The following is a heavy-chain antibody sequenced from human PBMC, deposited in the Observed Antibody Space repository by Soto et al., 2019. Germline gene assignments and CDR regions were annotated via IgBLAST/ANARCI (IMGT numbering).Heavy chain of an antibody. J-gene: IGHJ4*02. D-gene: IGHD1-20*01. CDR1: GGSISGSYYS. V-gene: IGHV4-39*01. CDR3: ATSQKGYNWNYFDH. Sequence: PSETLSLTFAFSGGSISGSYYSWAWLRQSPGKGPEWIGSVFYTGFTSYNPSLESRVSVSVDTSKSQFSLKLSAVTAADTAVYYCATSQKGYNWNYFDHWGQGALVTVSS. CDR2: VFYTGFT.